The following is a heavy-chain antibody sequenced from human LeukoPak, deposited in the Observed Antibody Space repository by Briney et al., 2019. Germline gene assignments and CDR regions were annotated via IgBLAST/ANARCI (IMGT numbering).Heavy chain of an antibody. CDR3: ARDKEEGYANFDP. J-gene: IGHJ5*02. CDR1: GGSISSHY. Sequence: PSETLSLTCTVSGGSISSHYWSWIRQPAGKGLEWIGRMYTSGSANYSPSLKSRVTVSVDTSKKQISLKLSSVTAADTAVYYCARDKEEGYANFDPWGQGILVTVSS. D-gene: IGHD5-12*01. V-gene: IGHV4-4*07. CDR2: MYTSGSA.